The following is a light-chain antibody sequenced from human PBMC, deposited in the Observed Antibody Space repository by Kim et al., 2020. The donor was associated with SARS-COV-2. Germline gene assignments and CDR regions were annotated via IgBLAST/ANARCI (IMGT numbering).Light chain of an antibody. CDR1: QSVSSGN. Sequence: SLSLGPRAVLSGSASQSVSSGNLAWYQQKPGQAPRLLIYGASSRATGIPDRFSGGGSGTDFTLTINRLEPEDFAVYYCQQYAGSPYIFGQGTKLEIK. CDR3: QQYAGSPYI. J-gene: IGKJ2*01. V-gene: IGKV3-20*01. CDR2: GAS.